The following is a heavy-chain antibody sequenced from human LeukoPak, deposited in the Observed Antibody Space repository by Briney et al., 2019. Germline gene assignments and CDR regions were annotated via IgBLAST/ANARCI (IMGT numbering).Heavy chain of an antibody. D-gene: IGHD1-26*01. V-gene: IGHV4-39*01. J-gene: IGHJ4*02. CDR2: IYYSGNT. CDR3: ARHSHSGSFAY. CDR1: GGSISISSHY. Sequence: KPSETLSLTCTVSGGSISISSHYWAWIRQPPGKGLEWIGSIYYSGNTYYTPSLQSRVTISGDTSKNQFSLKLSSVTAADTAVYFCARHSHSGSFAYWGQGTLVTVSS.